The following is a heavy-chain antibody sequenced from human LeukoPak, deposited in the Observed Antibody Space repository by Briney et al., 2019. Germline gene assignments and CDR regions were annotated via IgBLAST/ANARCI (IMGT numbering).Heavy chain of an antibody. CDR3: ARVRSSSWYDY. V-gene: IGHV3-74*01. D-gene: IGHD6-13*01. J-gene: IGHJ4*02. Sequence: GGSLRLSCATSGFTFSTSWMRWVRQAPGKGLVWVSRISSDGTTTTYADSVKGRFTISRDNAKNTLYLQMNSLRVEDTAVYYCARVRSSSWYDYWGQGALVSVSS. CDR2: ISSDGTTT. CDR1: GFTFSTSW.